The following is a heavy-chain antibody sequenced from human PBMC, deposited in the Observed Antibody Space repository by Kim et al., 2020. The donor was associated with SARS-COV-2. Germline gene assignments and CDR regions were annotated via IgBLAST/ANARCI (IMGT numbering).Heavy chain of an antibody. J-gene: IGHJ4*02. Sequence: YADSVKGRFTISRDNSKNTLYLQMNSLRAEDTAVYYCAKDFTVVTPFDYWGQGTLVTVSS. V-gene: IGHV3-30*02. D-gene: IGHD2-21*02. CDR3: AKDFTVVTPFDY.